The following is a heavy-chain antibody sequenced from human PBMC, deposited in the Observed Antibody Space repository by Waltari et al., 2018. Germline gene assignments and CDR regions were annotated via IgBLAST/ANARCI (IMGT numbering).Heavy chain of an antibody. CDR2: IYHSGRP. Sequence: QVQLQESGPGLVKPSETLSLTCAVSGYSISSGYYWGWIRQPPGKGLEWIGSIYHSGRPYYNPSLKSRVTISVDTSKNQFSLKLSSVTAADTAVYYCARGVDWATVTYFDYWGQGTLVTVSS. J-gene: IGHJ4*02. V-gene: IGHV4-38-2*01. D-gene: IGHD4-4*01. CDR3: ARGVDWATVTYFDY. CDR1: GYSISSGYY.